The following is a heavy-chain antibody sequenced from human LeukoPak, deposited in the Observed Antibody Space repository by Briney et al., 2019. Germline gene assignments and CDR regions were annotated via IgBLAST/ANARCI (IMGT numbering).Heavy chain of an antibody. Sequence: GASVKVSCKASGYTFTSYYMHWVRQAPGQELEWMGIINPSGGSTSYAQKFQGRVTMTRDTSTSTVYMELSSLRSEDTAVYYCAREKHDSSGYYPTWNYWGQGTLVTVSS. D-gene: IGHD3-22*01. CDR1: GYTFTSYY. V-gene: IGHV1-46*03. CDR2: INPSGGST. J-gene: IGHJ4*02. CDR3: AREKHDSSGYYPTWNY.